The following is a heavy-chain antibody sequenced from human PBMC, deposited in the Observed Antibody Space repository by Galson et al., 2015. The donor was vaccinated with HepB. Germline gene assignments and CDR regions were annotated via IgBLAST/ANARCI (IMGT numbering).Heavy chain of an antibody. Sequence: ETLSLTCTVSGGSISSSSYYWGWIRQPPGKGLEWIGSIYYSGSTYYNPSLKSRVTISVDTSKNQFSLKLSSVTAADTAVYYCASLRIDGYNYVDYWGQGTLVTVSS. CDR2: IYYSGST. CDR3: ASLRIDGYNYVDY. V-gene: IGHV4-39*01. J-gene: IGHJ4*02. CDR1: GGSISSSSYY. D-gene: IGHD5-24*01.